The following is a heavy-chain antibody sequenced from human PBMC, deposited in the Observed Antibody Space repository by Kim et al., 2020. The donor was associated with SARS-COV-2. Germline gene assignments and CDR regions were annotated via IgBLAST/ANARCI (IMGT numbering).Heavy chain of an antibody. Sequence: YADAVTGRFITTRDQSTTTLFLQMNSLRAEDTAIYYCARDIGTSNKYFDSWGQGTLVTVSS. J-gene: IGHJ4*02. CDR3: ARDIGTSNKYFDS. D-gene: IGHD1-26*01. V-gene: IGHV3-33*02.